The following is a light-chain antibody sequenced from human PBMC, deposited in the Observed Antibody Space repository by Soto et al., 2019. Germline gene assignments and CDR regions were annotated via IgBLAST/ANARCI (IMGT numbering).Light chain of an antibody. CDR1: QGISKF. V-gene: IGKV1-16*01. Sequence: IQMTQSPTSLSASVGDRVTITCRASQGISKFLAWFQQKPGRAPTSLIYGASTLQSGVPSSFSGSGSDTDFTLTITILQPEDFATYYCQQYHSYPPSFGQGTKVEIK. J-gene: IGKJ1*01. CDR2: GAS. CDR3: QQYHSYPPS.